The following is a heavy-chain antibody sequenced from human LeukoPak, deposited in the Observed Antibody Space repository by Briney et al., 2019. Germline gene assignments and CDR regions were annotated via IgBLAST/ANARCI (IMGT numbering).Heavy chain of an antibody. CDR2: IYHSGST. Sequence: SETLSLTCTVSGYSINSGYFWGWIRQPPGKGLESIGSIYHSGSTYSNPSLKSRVTILVDTSKKQVSLNLSSVTAADTAVYFCARHAGGYSFDYWGQGTLVTVSS. D-gene: IGHD5-18*01. CDR3: ARHAGGYSFDY. V-gene: IGHV4-38-2*02. CDR1: GYSINSGYF. J-gene: IGHJ4*02.